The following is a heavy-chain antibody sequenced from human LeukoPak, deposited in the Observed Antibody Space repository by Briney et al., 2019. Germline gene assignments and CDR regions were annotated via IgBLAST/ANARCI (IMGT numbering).Heavy chain of an antibody. V-gene: IGHV3-49*04. CDR2: IRRKAYGGTT. D-gene: IGHD3-3*01. J-gene: IGHJ4*02. CDR3: PRLRFLEWLFPDY. CDR1: GFTFGDYA. Sequence: PGGSLRLSCTASGFTFGDYAMSWVRQAPGKGLEWVGFIRRKAYGGTTAYAASVKGRLTSSRDDRKSIGYLQMNSLKTEDTAVYYCPRLRFLEWLFPDYWGQGTLVTVSS.